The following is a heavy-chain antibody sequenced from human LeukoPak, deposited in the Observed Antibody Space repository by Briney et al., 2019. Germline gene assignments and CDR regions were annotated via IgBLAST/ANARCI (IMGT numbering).Heavy chain of an antibody. Sequence: GGSLRLSCAASGFTFSSYAMSWVRQAPGKGLEWVSSISSSSSYIYYADSVKGRFTISRDNAKNSLYLQMNSLRAEDTAVYYCVWVAASSYMDVWGKGTTVTVSS. V-gene: IGHV3-21*01. CDR2: ISSSSSYI. D-gene: IGHD6-6*01. J-gene: IGHJ6*03. CDR3: VWVAASSYMDV. CDR1: GFTFSSYA.